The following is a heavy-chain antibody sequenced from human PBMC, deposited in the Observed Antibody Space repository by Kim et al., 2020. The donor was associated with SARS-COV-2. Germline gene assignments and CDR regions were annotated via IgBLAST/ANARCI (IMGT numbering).Heavy chain of an antibody. J-gene: IGHJ6*02. CDR3: ARIQHYTVDYYYYGVDI. V-gene: IGHV3-48*02. D-gene: IGHD5-12*01. Sequence: VKGRLTISRDNAKNSLHLKMNSLKDEDTAVYYCARIQHYTVDYYYYGVDIWGQGTTVTVSS.